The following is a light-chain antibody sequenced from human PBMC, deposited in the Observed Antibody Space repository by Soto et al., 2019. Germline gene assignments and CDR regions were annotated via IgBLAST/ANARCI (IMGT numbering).Light chain of an antibody. J-gene: IGLJ2*01. Sequence: QSALTQPASVSGSPGQSITISGTGTSSDVGGYNYVSWYQQHPGKAPKLMIYDVSTRPSGVSNRFSGSKSGNTASLTISGLQAEDEADYFCSSYTSSSTYVVFGGGTKVTVL. CDR3: SSYTSSSTYVV. CDR2: DVS. CDR1: SSDVGGYNY. V-gene: IGLV2-14*01.